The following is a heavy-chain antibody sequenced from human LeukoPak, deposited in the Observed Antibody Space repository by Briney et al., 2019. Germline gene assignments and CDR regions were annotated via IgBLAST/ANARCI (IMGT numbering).Heavy chain of an antibody. J-gene: IGHJ6*02. V-gene: IGHV3-11*01. D-gene: IGHD2-2*01. CDR2: ISSSGSTI. CDR3: AKDRGYCSSTSCRFYYYYYGMDV. Sequence: GGSLRLSCAASGFTFSGYYMSWIRQAPGKGLEWVSYISSSGSTIYYADSVKGRFTISRDNAKNSLYLQMNSLRAEDTAVYYCAKDRGYCSSTSCRFYYYYYGMDVWGQGTTVTVSS. CDR1: GFTFSGYY.